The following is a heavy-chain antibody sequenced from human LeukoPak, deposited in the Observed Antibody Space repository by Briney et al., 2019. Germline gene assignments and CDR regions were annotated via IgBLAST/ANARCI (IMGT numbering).Heavy chain of an antibody. J-gene: IGHJ4*02. CDR1: GGSISSHY. V-gene: IGHV4-59*11. D-gene: IGHD3-22*01. CDR2: IYYSGST. CDR3: ARAGGYYDSSGYDYFDY. Sequence: SETLSLTCTVSGGSISSHYWSWIRQPPGKGLEWIGYIYYSGSTNYNPSLKSRVTMSVDTSKNQFSLKLSSVTAADTAVYYCARAGGYYDSSGYDYFDYWGQGTLVTVSS.